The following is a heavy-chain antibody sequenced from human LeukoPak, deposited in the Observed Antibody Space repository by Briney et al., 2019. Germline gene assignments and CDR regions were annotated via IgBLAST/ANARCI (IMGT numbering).Heavy chain of an antibody. CDR3: ARVDGDDFWSGYYTLGY. J-gene: IGHJ4*02. D-gene: IGHD3-3*01. CDR1: GGSISSGGYS. CDR2: IYHSGST. V-gene: IGHV4-30-2*01. Sequence: SQTLSLTCTVSGGSISSGGYSWSWIRQPPGKGLEWIGYIYHSGSTYYNPSLKSRVTISVDTSKNQFSLKLSSVTAADTAVYYCARVDGDDFWSGYYTLGYWGQGTLVTVSS.